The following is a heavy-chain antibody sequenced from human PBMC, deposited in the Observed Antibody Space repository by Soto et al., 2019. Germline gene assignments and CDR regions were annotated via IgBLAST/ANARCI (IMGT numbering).Heavy chain of an antibody. Sequence: VQLVESGGGLVQPGGSLGLPFPAFGLPAVGNYLNWSRQAPGKGLEWLSVLYSGAGTYYADPVKDRFTISRDNSKNTLYLQLNSLRAEDTAIYYCARECGGDCSNAFDLWGQGTMVTVSP. J-gene: IGHJ3*01. D-gene: IGHD2-21*01. CDR1: GLPAVGNY. CDR3: ARECGGDCSNAFDL. V-gene: IGHV3-66*01. CDR2: LYSGAGT.